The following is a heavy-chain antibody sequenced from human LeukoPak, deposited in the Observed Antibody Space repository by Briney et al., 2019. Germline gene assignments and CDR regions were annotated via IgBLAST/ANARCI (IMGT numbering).Heavy chain of an antibody. Sequence: GGSLRLSCAGSGFTFSRYTFNWVRQAPGRGLEWVSAISGDSKYIYYTDSVKGRFTISRDNARNSVYLQMNSLGVEDTAVYYCATSIGVAVAFDFWGQGTLVTVSS. CDR3: ATSIGVAVAFDF. CDR2: ISGDSKYI. CDR1: GFTFSRYT. D-gene: IGHD6-19*01. V-gene: IGHV3-21*01. J-gene: IGHJ4*02.